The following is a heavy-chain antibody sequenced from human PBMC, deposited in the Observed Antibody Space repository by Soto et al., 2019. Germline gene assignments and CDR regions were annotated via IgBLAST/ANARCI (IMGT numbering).Heavy chain of an antibody. Sequence: ASVKVSCKASGYTFTSYGISWVRQAPGQGLERMGWISAYNGNTNYAQKLQGRVTMTTDTSTSTAYMELRSLRSDDTAVYYCAIDKGSNTYYYGSGSYAAFDIWGQGTMVTVSS. V-gene: IGHV1-18*01. CDR2: ISAYNGNT. CDR3: AIDKGSNTYYYGSGSYAAFDI. D-gene: IGHD3-10*01. CDR1: GYTFTSYG. J-gene: IGHJ3*02.